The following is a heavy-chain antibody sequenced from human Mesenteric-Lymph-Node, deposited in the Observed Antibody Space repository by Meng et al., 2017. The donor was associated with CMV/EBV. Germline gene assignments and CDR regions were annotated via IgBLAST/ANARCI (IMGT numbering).Heavy chain of an antibody. D-gene: IGHD2-8*01. Sequence: LSLTCVDSEISFSNYWMSWVRQAPGKGLEWVANIKQDGSEKNYVDSVKGRFTISRDNTKKSLYLQMNSLRVADTAVYYCASETYGYYFYGLDVWGQGTTVTVSS. CDR1: EISFSNYW. CDR2: IKQDGSEK. CDR3: ASETYGYYFYGLDV. J-gene: IGHJ6*02. V-gene: IGHV3-7*01.